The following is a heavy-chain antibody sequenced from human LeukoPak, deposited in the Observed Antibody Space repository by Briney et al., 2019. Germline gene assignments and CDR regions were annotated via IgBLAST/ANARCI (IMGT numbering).Heavy chain of an antibody. CDR2: ISWNSGSI. J-gene: IGHJ6*03. Sequence: GGSLRLSCAASGFTFDDYAMHWVRQAPGKGLEWVSGISWNSGSIGYADSVKGRFTISRDNAKNSLYLQMNSLRAEDTALYYCAKDSSPYSSSYVRYYYYMDVWGKGSTVTVSS. D-gene: IGHD6-13*01. V-gene: IGHV3-9*01. CDR1: GFTFDDYA. CDR3: AKDSSPYSSSYVRYYYYMDV.